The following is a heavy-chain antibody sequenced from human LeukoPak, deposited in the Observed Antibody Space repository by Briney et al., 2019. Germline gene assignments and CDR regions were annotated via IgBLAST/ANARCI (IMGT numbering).Heavy chain of an antibody. CDR2: INYSGST. D-gene: IGHD6-13*01. V-gene: IGHV4-59*01. J-gene: IGHJ4*02. CDR1: GGSIGSYF. Sequence: SETLSLTCTISGGSIGSYFWNWIRQSPGKGLQWIGYINYSGSTNYNPSLKSRVTISVDTSKNQFSLKLSSVTAADTAVYYCARSWYSSNLQNQPFFDYWGQGTLVTVSS. CDR3: ARSWYSSNLQNQPFFDY.